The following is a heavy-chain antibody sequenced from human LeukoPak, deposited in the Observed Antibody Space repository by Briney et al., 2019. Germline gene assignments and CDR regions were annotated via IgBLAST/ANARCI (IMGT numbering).Heavy chain of an antibody. V-gene: IGHV4-39*01. CDR2: IYYSGST. D-gene: IGHD3-16*01. Sequence: SETLSLTCTVSGGSISSSSYYWGWLRQPPGKGLEWIGSIYYSGSTYYNPSLKSRVTISVDTSKNQFSLKLSSVTAADTAVYYCARQRSSLAPVLGDFDYWGQGTLVTVSS. J-gene: IGHJ4*02. CDR3: ARQRSSLAPVLGDFDY. CDR1: GGSISSSSYY.